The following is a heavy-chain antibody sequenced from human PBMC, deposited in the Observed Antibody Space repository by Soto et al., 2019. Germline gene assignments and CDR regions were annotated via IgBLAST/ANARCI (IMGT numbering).Heavy chain of an antibody. D-gene: IGHD2-15*01. CDR3: ARDKIQYCSGGSGDERYYYYYRGV. CDR1: GFTFSDYY. J-gene: IGHJ6*03. V-gene: IGHV3-11*01. CDR2: ISSSGSTI. Sequence: PGGSLRLSCAASGFTFSDYYMSWIRQAPGKGLEWVSYISSSGSTIYYADSVKGRFTISRDNAKNSLYLQMNSLRAEDTAVYYCARDKIQYCSGGSGDERYYYYYRGVWGKGTTVSVSS.